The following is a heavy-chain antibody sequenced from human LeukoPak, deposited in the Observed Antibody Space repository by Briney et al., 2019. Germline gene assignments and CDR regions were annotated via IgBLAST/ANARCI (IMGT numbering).Heavy chain of an antibody. CDR2: IYHSGST. Sequence: PSETLSLTCTVSGYSITSGYYWGWIRQPPGKGLKWIGSIYHSGSTYYNPSLKTRVTISVDTSKNQFSLQLSSVTAADTAVYYCAREPRWAGDLGGFDSWGQGPLVTVSS. V-gene: IGHV4-38-2*02. CDR3: AREPRWAGDLGGFDS. D-gene: IGHD3-16*01. CDR1: GYSITSGYY. J-gene: IGHJ4*02.